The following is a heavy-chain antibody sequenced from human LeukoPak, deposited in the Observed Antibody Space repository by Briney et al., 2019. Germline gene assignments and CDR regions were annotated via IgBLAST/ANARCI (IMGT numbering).Heavy chain of an antibody. Sequence: PSETLSLTCAVYGGSFSGYYWSWIRQPPGKGLEWIGEINHSGSTNYNPSLKSRVTISVDTSKNQFSLKLSSVTAADTAVYYCARGVRYGSGSSRAKNWFDPWGQGTLVTVSS. J-gene: IGHJ5*02. D-gene: IGHD3-10*01. V-gene: IGHV4-34*01. CDR3: ARGVRYGSGSSRAKNWFDP. CDR1: GGSFSGYY. CDR2: INHSGST.